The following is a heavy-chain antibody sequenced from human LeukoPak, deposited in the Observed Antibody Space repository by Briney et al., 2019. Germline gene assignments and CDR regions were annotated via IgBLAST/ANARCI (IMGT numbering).Heavy chain of an antibody. J-gene: IGHJ6*02. Sequence: PSETLSLTCTVSGGSISSYYWSWIRQPPGKGLEWIGYIYYSGSTNYNPSLKSRVTISVDTSKNQFSLKLSSVTAADTAVYYCATARMVQGAYYYGMDVWGQGTTVTVSS. V-gene: IGHV4-59*01. CDR1: GGSISSYY. D-gene: IGHD3-10*01. CDR3: ATARMVQGAYYYGMDV. CDR2: IYYSGST.